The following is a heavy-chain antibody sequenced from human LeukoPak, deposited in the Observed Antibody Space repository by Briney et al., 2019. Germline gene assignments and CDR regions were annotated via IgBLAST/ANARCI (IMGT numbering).Heavy chain of an antibody. D-gene: IGHD2-15*01. Sequence: PSETLSLTCSVSGDSISTSNYYWGWLRQPPGKGLEWIGSIYYSGSTYYIPSLKSRVAISVDTSKTQFSLKLSSVTAADTAVYYCARGMGWQNDYWGQGTLVTVSS. CDR2: IYYSGST. V-gene: IGHV4-39*01. J-gene: IGHJ4*02. CDR1: GDSISTSNYY. CDR3: ARGMGWQNDY.